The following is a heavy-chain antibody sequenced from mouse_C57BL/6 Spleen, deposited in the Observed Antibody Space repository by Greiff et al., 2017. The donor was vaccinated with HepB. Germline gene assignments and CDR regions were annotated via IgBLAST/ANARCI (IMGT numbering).Heavy chain of an antibody. Sequence: QVHVKQSGAELVRPGASVTLSCKASGYTFTDYEMHWVKQTPVHGLEWIGAIDPETGGTAYNQKFKGKAILTADKSSSTAYMELRSLTSEDSAVYYCTSSTVVATYWYFDVWGTGTTVTVSS. D-gene: IGHD1-1*01. CDR1: GYTFTDYE. CDR2: IDPETGGT. J-gene: IGHJ1*03. CDR3: TSSTVVATYWYFDV. V-gene: IGHV1-15*01.